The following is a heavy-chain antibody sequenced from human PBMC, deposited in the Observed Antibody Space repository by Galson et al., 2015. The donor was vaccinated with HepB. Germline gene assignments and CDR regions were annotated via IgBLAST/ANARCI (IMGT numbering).Heavy chain of an antibody. CDR3: TRDGRGYDFYYYYGMDV. D-gene: IGHD5-12*01. CDR2: IRSKAYGGTT. V-gene: IGHV3-49*03. CDR1: GGTFSSYT. Sequence: SCKASGGTFSSYTISWFRQAPGKGLEWVGFIRSKAYGGTTEYAASVKGRFTISRDDSKSIAYLQMNSLKTEDTAVYYCTRDGRGYDFYYYYGMDVWGRGTLVTVSS. J-gene: IGHJ6*02.